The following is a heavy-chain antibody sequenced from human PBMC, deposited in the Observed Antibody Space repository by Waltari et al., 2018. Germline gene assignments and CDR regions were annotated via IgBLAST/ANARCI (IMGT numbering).Heavy chain of an antibody. Sequence: EVQLVQSGGGLVQPGGSLTVSCEVSGFTFSNYWMHWVRQAPGKGLVWVSRINTDGNSVTYADSVRGLFTVSRDNVKNTLYLQMESLRVEDTAVYYCVRAVGCAEDCYNPYFDNWGRGAGVTVSS. CDR1: GFTFSNYW. V-gene: IGHV3-74*03. CDR2: INTDGNSV. CDR3: VRAVGCAEDCYNPYFDN. D-gene: IGHD2-21*02. J-gene: IGHJ4*02.